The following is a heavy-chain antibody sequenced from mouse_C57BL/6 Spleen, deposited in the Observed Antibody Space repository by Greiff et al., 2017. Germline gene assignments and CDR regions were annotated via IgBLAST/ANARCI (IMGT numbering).Heavy chain of an antibody. V-gene: IGHV5-6*01. D-gene: IGHD4-1*01. J-gene: IGHJ1*03. CDR3: ARLLTGYFDV. Sequence: EVKLVESGGDLVKPGGSLKLSCAASGFTFSSYDMSWVRQTPDKRLEWVATLSSGGSYTYYPDSVKGRFTISRDNAKNTLYLQMSSLKSEDTAMYYCARLLTGYFDVWGTGTTVTVSA. CDR1: GFTFSSYD. CDR2: LSSGGSYT.